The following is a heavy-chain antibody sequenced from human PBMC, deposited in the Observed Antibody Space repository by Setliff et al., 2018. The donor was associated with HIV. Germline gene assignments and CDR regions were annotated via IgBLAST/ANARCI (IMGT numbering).Heavy chain of an antibody. D-gene: IGHD6-6*01. J-gene: IGHJ6*03. V-gene: IGHV3-23*01. Sequence: QPGGFLRLSCAASGFSFSNYAMSWVRQAPGKGLEWVPSVIRGGHNTFYADSVKGRFTISRDNSKNTLYLQMNSLRPEDTAVYYCAKDAAALPATNYYYYYFDFWGKGTTVTVSS. CDR3: AKDAAALPATNYYYYYFDF. CDR2: VIRGGHNT. CDR1: GFSFSNYA.